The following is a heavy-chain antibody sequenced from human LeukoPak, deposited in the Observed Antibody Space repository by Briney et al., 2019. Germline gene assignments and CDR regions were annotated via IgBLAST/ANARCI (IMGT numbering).Heavy chain of an antibody. Sequence: SETLSLTCTVSGGSISGYSWSWIRQPPGKGLEWIGYIYYSGSINYNPSLKSRVTISVDPSKNQFSLKLTSVTAADTAVYFYARDAESYASGSYTPFDYWGQGTLVTVSS. D-gene: IGHD3-10*01. CDR2: IYYSGSI. CDR3: ARDAESYASGSYTPFDY. CDR1: GGSISGYS. J-gene: IGHJ4*02. V-gene: IGHV4-59*01.